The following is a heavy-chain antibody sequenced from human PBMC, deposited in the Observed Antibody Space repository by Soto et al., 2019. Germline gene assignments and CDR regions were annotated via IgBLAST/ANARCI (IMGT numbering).Heavy chain of an antibody. CDR1: GFTFGDHA. CDR2: ISVSGGIT. D-gene: IGHD3-10*01. CDR3: AKGLLIMVRKVIIPPQYYYGMDV. Sequence: GGSLRLSCAASGFTFGDHAMSWVRRAPGKGLEWVSVISVSGGITYYEDSVKGRFTISRDNAKNTLYLQMNSLRAEDTAVYYCAKGLLIMVRKVIIPPQYYYGMDVWGQGTTVTVSS. V-gene: IGHV3-23*01. J-gene: IGHJ6*02.